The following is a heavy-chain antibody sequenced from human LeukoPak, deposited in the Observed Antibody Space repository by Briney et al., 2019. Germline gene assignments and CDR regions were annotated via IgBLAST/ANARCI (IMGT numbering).Heavy chain of an antibody. V-gene: IGHV4-59*01. CDR1: GGSISSYY. Sequence: SETLSLTCTVSGGSISSYYWSWIRQPPGKGLEWIGYIYYSGSTNYNPSLKSRVTISVDTSKNQFSLKLSSVTAADTAVYYCARGSSSWYYNTEYNWFDPWGQGTLVTVSP. CDR3: ARGSSSWYYNTEYNWFDP. CDR2: IYYSGST. J-gene: IGHJ5*02. D-gene: IGHD6-13*01.